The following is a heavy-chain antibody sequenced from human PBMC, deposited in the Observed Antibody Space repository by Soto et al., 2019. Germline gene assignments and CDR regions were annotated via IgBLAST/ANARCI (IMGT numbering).Heavy chain of an antibody. Sequence: PGGSLRLSCAASGFSFSSYSMNWVRQAPGKGLEWVSSISSSSSYIYYADSVKGRFTISRDNAKNSLYLQMNSLRAEDTAVYYCARAPLYCSGGSCYPEGLAYWGQGPLVTVSS. CDR2: ISSSSSYI. CDR1: GFSFSSYS. J-gene: IGHJ4*02. D-gene: IGHD2-15*01. V-gene: IGHV3-21*01. CDR3: ARAPLYCSGGSCYPEGLAY.